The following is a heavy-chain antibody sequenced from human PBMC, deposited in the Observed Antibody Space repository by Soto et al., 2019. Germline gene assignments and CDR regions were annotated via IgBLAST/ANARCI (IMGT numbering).Heavy chain of an antibody. J-gene: IGHJ3*01. CDR2: IYPGDSDT. CDR1: GYSFTNYW. CDR3: ARRAQSRFGHYDAFDV. V-gene: IGHV5-51*03. D-gene: IGHD3-16*01. Sequence: EVQLVQSGTEVKKPGESLKISCKCSGYSFTNYWIGWVRQMPGKGLKWMGIIYPGDSDTTYSPSFEGQVTISADKSISTAHLQWSSLKASDTAMYYCARRAQSRFGHYDAFDVWGQGTMVTVSS.